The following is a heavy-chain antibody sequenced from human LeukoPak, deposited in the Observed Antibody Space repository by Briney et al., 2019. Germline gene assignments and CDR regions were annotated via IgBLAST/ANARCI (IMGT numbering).Heavy chain of an antibody. CDR2: IYYSGST. Sequence: PSETLSLTCTVSGGSISSGGYYWSWIRQHPGKGLEWIGYIYYSGSTYYNPSLKSRVTISVDTSKNQFSLKLSSVTAADTAVYYCARGTSGNTPIYRDAFDIRGQGTMVTVSS. D-gene: IGHD1-7*01. CDR3: ARGTSGNTPIYRDAFDI. V-gene: IGHV4-31*03. CDR1: GGSISSGGYY. J-gene: IGHJ3*02.